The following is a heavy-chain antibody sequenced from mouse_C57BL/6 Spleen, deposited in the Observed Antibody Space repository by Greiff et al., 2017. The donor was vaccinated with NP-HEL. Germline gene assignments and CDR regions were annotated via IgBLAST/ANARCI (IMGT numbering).Heavy chain of an antibody. V-gene: IGHV1-50*01. CDR3: ARRRTGAPYCGG. Sequence: VQLQQPGAELVKPGASVKLSCKASGYTFTSYWMQWVKQRPGQGLEWIGEIDPSDSYTNYNQKFKGKATLTVDTSSSTAYMQLSSLTSEDSAVYDCARRRTGAPYCGGWGEGTTLTVSS. D-gene: IGHD4-1*01. CDR2: IDPSDSYT. J-gene: IGHJ2*01. CDR1: GYTFTSYW.